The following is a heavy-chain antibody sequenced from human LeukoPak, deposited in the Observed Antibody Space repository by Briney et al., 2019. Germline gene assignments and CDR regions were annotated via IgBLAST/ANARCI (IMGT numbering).Heavy chain of an antibody. Sequence: ASVKVSCKASGYTFTSYDINWVRQATGQGLEWMGWMNPNSGNAGYAQKFQGRVTMTRSTSISTAYIELSSLRSEDTAVYYCATRDRRLGELSLTWGQGTLVTVSS. D-gene: IGHD3-16*02. CDR3: ATRDRRLGELSLT. J-gene: IGHJ5*02. CDR1: GYTFTSYD. V-gene: IGHV1-8*01. CDR2: MNPNSGNA.